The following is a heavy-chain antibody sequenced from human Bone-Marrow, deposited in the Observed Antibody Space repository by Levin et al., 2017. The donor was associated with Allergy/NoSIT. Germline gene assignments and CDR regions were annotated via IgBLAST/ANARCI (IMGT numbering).Heavy chain of an antibody. CDR1: GFHFTTHA. Sequence: PGGSLRLSCAASGFHFTTHAMSWVRQAPGQGLEWVSAISGSGDSTFYSESVKGRFTISRDNSKNTFSLQMNNLRAEDTGINYCARDRVVVVGLFQSWGQGTQVTVSS. CDR3: ARDRVVVVGLFQS. V-gene: IGHV3-23*01. J-gene: IGHJ5*02. D-gene: IGHD2-15*01. CDR2: ISGSGDST.